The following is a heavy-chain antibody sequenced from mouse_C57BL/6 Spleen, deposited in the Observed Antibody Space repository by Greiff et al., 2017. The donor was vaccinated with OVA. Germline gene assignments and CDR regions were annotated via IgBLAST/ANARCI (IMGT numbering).Heavy chain of an antibody. CDR3: AYYDYDDGGLDAMDY. V-gene: IGHV1-39*01. CDR1: GYSFTDYN. J-gene: IGHJ4*01. Sequence: EVKLMESGPELVKPGASVKISCKASGYSFTDYNMNWVKQSNGKSLEWIGVINPNYGTTSYNQKFKGKATLTVDQSSSTAYMQLNSLTSEDSAVYYCAYYDYDDGGLDAMDYWGQGTSVTVSS. D-gene: IGHD2-4*01. CDR2: INPNYGTT.